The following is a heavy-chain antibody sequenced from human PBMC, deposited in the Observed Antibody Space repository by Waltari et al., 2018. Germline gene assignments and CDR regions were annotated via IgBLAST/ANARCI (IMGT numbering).Heavy chain of an antibody. CDR2: IVVGSGNT. CDR3: AAGYCGGDCYYVPHY. CDR1: GFTFTSSA. D-gene: IGHD2-21*01. Sequence: QMQLVQSGPEVKKPGTSVKVSCKASGFTFTSSAVQWVRQARGQRLEWIGWIVVGSGNTNYAQKFQERVTITRDMSTSTAYMELSSLRSEDTAVYYCAAGYCGGDCYYVPHYWGQGTLVTVSS. V-gene: IGHV1-58*01. J-gene: IGHJ4*02.